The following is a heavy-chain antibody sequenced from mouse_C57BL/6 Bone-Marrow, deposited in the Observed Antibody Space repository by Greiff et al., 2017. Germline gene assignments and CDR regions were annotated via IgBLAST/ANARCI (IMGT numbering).Heavy chain of an antibody. V-gene: IGHV1-18*01. D-gene: IGHD2-2*01. Sequence: EVQLQQSGPELVKPGASVKIPCKASGYTFTDYNMDWVKQSHGKSLEWIGDINPNNGGTIYNQKFKGKATLTVDKSSSTAYMELRSLTSEDTAVYYCARGTSMVTTGAWFAYWGQGTLVTVSA. J-gene: IGHJ3*01. CDR3: ARGTSMVTTGAWFAY. CDR1: GYTFTDYN. CDR2: INPNNGGT.